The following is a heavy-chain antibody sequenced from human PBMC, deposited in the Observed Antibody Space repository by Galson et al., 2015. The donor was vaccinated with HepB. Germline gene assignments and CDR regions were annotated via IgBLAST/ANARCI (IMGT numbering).Heavy chain of an antibody. CDR2: IIPILGIA. J-gene: IGHJ6*02. CDR1: GGTFSSYA. Sequence: SVKVSCKASGGTFSSYAISWVRQAPGQGLEWMGRIIPILGIANYAQKFQGRVTITADKSTSTAYMELSSLRPEDTAVYYCASRIAAAGRSYYGMDVWGQGTTVTVSS. D-gene: IGHD6-13*01. CDR3: ASRIAAAGRSYYGMDV. V-gene: IGHV1-69*04.